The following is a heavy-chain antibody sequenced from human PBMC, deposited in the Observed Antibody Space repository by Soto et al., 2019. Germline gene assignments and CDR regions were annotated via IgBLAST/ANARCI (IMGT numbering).Heavy chain of an antibody. CDR2: IDPSDSYT. D-gene: IGHD2-2*01. V-gene: IGHV5-10-1*01. CDR1: GYSFTSYW. CDR3: ARHIFYRGCSSTSCYFHNYYGMDV. Sequence: PGESLKISCNGSGYSFTSYWISWVLHMPGKGLEWMGRIDPSDSYTNYSPSFQGHVTISADKSISTAYLQWSSLKASDTAMYYCARHIFYRGCSSTSCYFHNYYGMDVWGQGTTVTVSS. J-gene: IGHJ6*02.